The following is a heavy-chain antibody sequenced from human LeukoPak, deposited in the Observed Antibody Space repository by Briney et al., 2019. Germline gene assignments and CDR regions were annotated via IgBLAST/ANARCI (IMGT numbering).Heavy chain of an antibody. CDR2: IASDGSST. V-gene: IGHV3-74*01. CDR3: AKDLRVARL. Sequence: GGSQRLSCAASGFTFSSYWMNWVRQAPGKGLVWVSRIASDGSSTTYADSVKGRFTISRDNSKNTLFLQMNSLRAEDTAIYYCAKDLRVARLWGQGTLVTVSS. CDR1: GFTFSSYW. J-gene: IGHJ4*02. D-gene: IGHD2-15*01.